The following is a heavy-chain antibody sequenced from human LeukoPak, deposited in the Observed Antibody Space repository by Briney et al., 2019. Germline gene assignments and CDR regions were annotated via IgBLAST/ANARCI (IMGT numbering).Heavy chain of an antibody. CDR3: AELGITMIGGV. CDR1: GFTFSSYS. V-gene: IGHV3-21*01. J-gene: IGHJ6*04. Sequence: GGSLRLSCAASGFTFSSYSMNWVRQAPGKGPEWVSSITSSSSYIYYADSVKGRFTTSRDNAKNSLYLQMNSLRAEDTAVYYCAELGITMIGGVWGKGTTVTISS. D-gene: IGHD3-10*02. CDR2: ITSSSSYI.